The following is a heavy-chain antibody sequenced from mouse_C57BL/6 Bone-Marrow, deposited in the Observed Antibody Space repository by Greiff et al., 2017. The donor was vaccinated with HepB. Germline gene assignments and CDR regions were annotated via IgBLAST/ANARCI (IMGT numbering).Heavy chain of an antibody. V-gene: IGHV1-83*01. Sequence: VQLQQSGPELVKPGASVKMSCKASGYTFTDYYMHWVKQKPGKGLEWIGEIYPGSGNTYYNEKFKGKATLTVDTSSSTAYMQLSSLTSEDSAVYCCARGRGRRDYAMDYWGRGTSITVSS. CDR2: YPGSGNTY. J-gene: IGHJ4*01. CDR3: RGRGRRDYAMDY. D-gene: IGHD1-2*01. CDR1: YTFTDYYM.